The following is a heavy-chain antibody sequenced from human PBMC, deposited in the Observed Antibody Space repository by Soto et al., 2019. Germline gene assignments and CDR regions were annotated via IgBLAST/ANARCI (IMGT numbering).Heavy chain of an antibody. CDR2: IFYNGKTT. V-gene: IGHV4-61*01. Sequence: QVQLQESGPGVVKPSETLSLSCTVSGASVSSGSYYWTWIRQPPGKGLEWVGYIFYNGKTTNYNPSLKSRVTISVDTSKNQFALKMSSVTAAETAFYYCARVYSGSYGKNDWGQGTLVTVSA. CDR1: GASVSSGSYY. D-gene: IGHD1-26*01. CDR3: ARVYSGSYGKND. J-gene: IGHJ4*02.